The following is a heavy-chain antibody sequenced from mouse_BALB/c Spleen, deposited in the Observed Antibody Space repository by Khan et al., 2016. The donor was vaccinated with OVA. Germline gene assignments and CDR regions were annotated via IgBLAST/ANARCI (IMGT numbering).Heavy chain of an antibody. V-gene: IGHV5-6*01. CDR1: GFTFSTYG. CDR2: INSDGYYT. J-gene: IGHJ3*01. Sequence: EVELVESGGDLMKPGGSLKLSCAASGFTFSTYGMSWVRKTPDKRLEWVATINSDGYYTYYPDSVQGRFTISRNNAKNTLDLQRSSLKSEDTAMYYCARHVTGSFAYWGQGTLVTVSA. D-gene: IGHD4-1*01. CDR3: ARHVTGSFAY.